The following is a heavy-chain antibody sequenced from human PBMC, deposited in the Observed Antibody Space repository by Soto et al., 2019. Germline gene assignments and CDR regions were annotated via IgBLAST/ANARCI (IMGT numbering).Heavy chain of an antibody. CDR3: ARGETSRKIQNYYYMDV. D-gene: IGHD1-1*01. J-gene: IGHJ6*03. V-gene: IGHV4-34*01. CDR2: INHSGST. CDR1: GGSFSGYY. Sequence: QVQLQQWGAGLLKPSETLSLTCAVYGGSFSGYYWSWIRQPPGKGLEWIGEINHSGSTNYNPALKRRVTISVDTSKNQFSLKLSSVTAADTAVYYCARGETSRKIQNYYYMDVWGKGTTVTVSS.